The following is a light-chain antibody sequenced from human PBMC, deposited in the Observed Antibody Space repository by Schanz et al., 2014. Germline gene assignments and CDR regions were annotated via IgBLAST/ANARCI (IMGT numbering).Light chain of an antibody. J-gene: IGLJ3*02. CDR1: SNDVGGYDH. CDR3: SSFTSTNTWV. CDR2: EVS. Sequence: QSALTQPRSVSGSPGQSVTISCTGTSNDVGGYDHVSWYQQHPGKAPKVVIYEVSKRPSGVPARFSGSKSGNTASLTISGLQAEDEADYYCSSFTSTNTWVFGGGTKLTVL. V-gene: IGLV2-11*01.